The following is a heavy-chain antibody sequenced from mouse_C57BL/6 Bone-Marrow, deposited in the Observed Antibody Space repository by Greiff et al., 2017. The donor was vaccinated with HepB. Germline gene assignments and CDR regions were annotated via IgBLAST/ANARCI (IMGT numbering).Heavy chain of an antibody. J-gene: IGHJ3*01. V-gene: IGHV5-4*01. Sequence: EVKVVESGGGLVKPGGSLKLSCAASGFTFSSYAMSWVRQTPEKRLEWVATISDGGSYTYYQDNVKGRFTISRDKSKNNLYLQMSELKSEDSAMYYCARDRGNVVAYWGQGTLVTVSA. CDR3: ARDRGNVVAY. CDR1: GFTFSSYA. CDR2: ISDGGSYT.